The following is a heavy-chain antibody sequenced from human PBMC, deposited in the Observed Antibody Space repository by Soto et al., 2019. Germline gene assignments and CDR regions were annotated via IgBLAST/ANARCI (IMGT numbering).Heavy chain of an antibody. Sequence: QVQLQESGPGLVKPSQTLSLTCTVSGGSISSGGYYWSWIRQHPGKGLEWIGYIYYSGSTYYNPSLKIRVTISVDTSKNQFSLKLSSVTAADTAVYYCARMSSGYNSYYFDYWGQGTLVTVSS. CDR3: ARMSSGYNSYYFDY. CDR2: IYYSGST. D-gene: IGHD3-22*01. J-gene: IGHJ4*02. V-gene: IGHV4-31*03. CDR1: GGSISSGGYY.